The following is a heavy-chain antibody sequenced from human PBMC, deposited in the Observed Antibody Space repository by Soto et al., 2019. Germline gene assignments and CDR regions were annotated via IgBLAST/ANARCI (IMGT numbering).Heavy chain of an antibody. V-gene: IGHV3-30*18. CDR1: GFTLSSYG. CDR2: ILYDGSNK. J-gene: IGHJ4*02. CDR3: AKETVTGINTGSHFDS. Sequence: VQLVESGGGVVQPGRSLRLSCAASGFTLSSYGMHWVRQAPGKGLEWVSLILYDGSNKYYTESVKGRFTISRDNSKNTLYLQMNSLRIGDTAVYYCAKETVTGINTGSHFDSWGQGTPVTVSS. D-gene: IGHD6-19*01.